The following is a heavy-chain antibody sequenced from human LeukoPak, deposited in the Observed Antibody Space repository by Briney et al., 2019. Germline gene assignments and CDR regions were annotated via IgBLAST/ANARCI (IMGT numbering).Heavy chain of an antibody. CDR1: GFTFSRYW. CDR3: ARGSQWLAPPGAFDI. D-gene: IGHD6-19*01. J-gene: IGHJ3*02. CDR2: ISWNSGSI. Sequence: GGSLRLSCAASGFTFSRYWMHWVRQAPGKGLEWVSGISWNSGSIGYADSVKGRFTISRDNSKNTLYLQMNSLRAEDTAVYYCARGSQWLAPPGAFDIWGQGTMVTVSS. V-gene: IGHV3-74*01.